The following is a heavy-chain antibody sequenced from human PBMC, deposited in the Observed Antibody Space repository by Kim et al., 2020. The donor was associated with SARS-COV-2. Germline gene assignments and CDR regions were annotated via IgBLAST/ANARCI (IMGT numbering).Heavy chain of an antibody. CDR3: ARGTWGGGGWGYGSGQYNRFDP. CDR1: GYTFTSSH. J-gene: IGHJ5*02. V-gene: IGHV1-46*03. CDR2: INPSGGST. Sequence: ASVKVSCKSSGYTFTSSHIQWVRQAPGQGLEWVGIINPSGGSTTYAQRLQGRVTITRDTSTGTAYMELSRLRSEDTALYYCARGTWGGGGWGYGSGQYNRFDPWGQGTLVTVSS. D-gene: IGHD3-10*01.